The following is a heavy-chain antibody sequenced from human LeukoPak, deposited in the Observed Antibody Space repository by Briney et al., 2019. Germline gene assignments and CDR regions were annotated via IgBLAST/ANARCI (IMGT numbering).Heavy chain of an antibody. CDR3: ARDSGEYYFDY. D-gene: IGHD2-15*01. CDR2: INAGSGNT. V-gene: IGHV1-3*01. J-gene: IGHJ4*02. Sequence: GWINAGSGNTKYSQNFQGRVTISRDTSASTAYMELSSLTSEDTAVYYCARDSGEYYFDYWGQGTLVTVSS.